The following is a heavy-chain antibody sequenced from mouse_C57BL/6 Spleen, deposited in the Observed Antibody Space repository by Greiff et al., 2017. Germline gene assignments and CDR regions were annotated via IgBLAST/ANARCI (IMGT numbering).Heavy chain of an antibody. Sequence: EVQLVESGGGLVQPKGSLKLSCAASGFTFNTYAMHWVRQAPGKGLEWVARIRSKSSNYATYYADSVKDRFTISRDDSQSMLYMQMNNLKTEDTAMYYCVRESGKYYLPYYLDYWGQGTTLTVSS. CDR1: GFTFNTYA. V-gene: IGHV10-3*01. D-gene: IGHD2-1*01. J-gene: IGHJ2*01. CDR2: IRSKSSNYAT. CDR3: VRESGKYYLPYYLDY.